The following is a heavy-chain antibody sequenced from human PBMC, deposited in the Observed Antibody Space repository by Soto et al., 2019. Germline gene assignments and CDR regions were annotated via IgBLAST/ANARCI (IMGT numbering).Heavy chain of an antibody. CDR2: INPSDGST. J-gene: IGHJ4*02. CDR1: GYTFTTYF. CDR3: ARGLRYSSSWLTCDY. Sequence: QVQLVQSGAEVKKPGAPVKVSCKASGYTFTTYFMHWVRQAPGQGLEWMGIINPSDGSTTYAQKFQGRVTMTRDTSTSTVYMELSSLRSEDTALYYCARGLRYSSSWLTCDYWGQGTLVTVSS. D-gene: IGHD6-13*01. V-gene: IGHV1-46*03.